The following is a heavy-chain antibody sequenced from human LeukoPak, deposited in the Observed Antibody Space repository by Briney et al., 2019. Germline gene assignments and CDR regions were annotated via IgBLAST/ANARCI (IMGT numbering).Heavy chain of an antibody. CDR2: IYYSGST. J-gene: IGHJ4*02. D-gene: IGHD2-15*01. CDR3: ARGPTELGYCSGGSCYAIDY. V-gene: IGHV4-39*07. CDR1: GGSISSSSYY. Sequence: SETLSLTCTVSGGSISSSSYYWGWIRQPPGKGLEWIGSIYYSGSTYYNPSLKSRVTISVDTSKNQFSLKPSSVTAADTAVYYCARGPTELGYCSGGSCYAIDYWGQGTLVTVSS.